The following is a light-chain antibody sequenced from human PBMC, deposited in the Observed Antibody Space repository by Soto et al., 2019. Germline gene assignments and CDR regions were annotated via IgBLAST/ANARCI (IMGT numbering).Light chain of an antibody. J-gene: IGLJ3*02. CDR3: ATWDDSLSGRV. Sequence: QLVLTQPPSASGTPGQRVTISCSGSSSNIGGNYAYWYQQLPGTAPKLLIYMNNQRPSGVPDRFSGSKSGTSASLAISGLRSEDEADYYCATWDDSLSGRVFGGGTKLTVL. V-gene: IGLV1-47*01. CDR1: SSNIGGNY. CDR2: MNN.